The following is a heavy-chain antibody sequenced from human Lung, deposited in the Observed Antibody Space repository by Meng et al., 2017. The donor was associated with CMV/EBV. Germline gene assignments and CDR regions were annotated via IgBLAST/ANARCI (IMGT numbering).Heavy chain of an antibody. J-gene: IGHJ4*02. CDR3: ARGAFRDGYNRPLGY. D-gene: IGHD5-24*01. Sequence: VXVSCXASGYTFTGDYMHWVRQAPGQGLEWMGWINPNSGGTNYAQKFQGRVTMTRDTSISTAYMELSRLRSDDTAVYYCARGAFRDGYNRPLGYWGQGTXVTVSS. CDR1: GYTFTGDY. V-gene: IGHV1-2*02. CDR2: INPNSGGT.